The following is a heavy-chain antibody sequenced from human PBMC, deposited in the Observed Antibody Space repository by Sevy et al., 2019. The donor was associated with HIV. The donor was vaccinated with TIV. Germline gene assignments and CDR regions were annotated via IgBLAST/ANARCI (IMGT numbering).Heavy chain of an antibody. Sequence: SETLSLTCTVSGGSISSGGYYWSWIRQHPGKGLEGIGYIYYSGSIYYNPSLRSRVTISVDTSKNQLSLKLSSVTAAVTAVYYSARAHGYFFSGGNPVFDYWGQGTLVTVSS. CDR2: IYYSGSI. V-gene: IGHV4-31*03. CDR3: ARAHGYFFSGGNPVFDY. J-gene: IGHJ4*02. D-gene: IGHD2-15*01. CDR1: GGSISSGGYY.